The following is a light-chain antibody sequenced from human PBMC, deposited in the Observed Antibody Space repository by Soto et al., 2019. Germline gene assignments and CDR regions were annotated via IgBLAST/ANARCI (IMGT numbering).Light chain of an antibody. CDR1: SSDVGSYNL. V-gene: IGLV2-23*01. Sequence: QSALTQPASVSGSPGQSITVSCTGTSSDVGSYNLVSWYQQHPGKAPKLMIHEGSKRPSGVSNRFSGSKSGNTASLTISGLQAEDEAYCYCCSYAGSSIWVFGGGTKLTVL. CDR2: EGS. J-gene: IGLJ3*02. CDR3: CSYAGSSIWV.